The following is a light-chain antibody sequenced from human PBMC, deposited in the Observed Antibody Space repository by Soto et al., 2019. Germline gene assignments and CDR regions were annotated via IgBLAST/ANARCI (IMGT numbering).Light chain of an antibody. CDR3: QSYDSSLSGYV. CDR1: SSNIGAGYE. V-gene: IGLV1-40*01. Sequence: QAVVTQPPSVSEAPGQRVTISCTGSSSNIGAGYEAHWYQQVPGTAPKLLIYENNNRPSGVPDRFSGSKSGTSASLAITGLQAEDEAEYYCQSYDSSLSGYVFGTGTKPTVL. CDR2: ENN. J-gene: IGLJ1*01.